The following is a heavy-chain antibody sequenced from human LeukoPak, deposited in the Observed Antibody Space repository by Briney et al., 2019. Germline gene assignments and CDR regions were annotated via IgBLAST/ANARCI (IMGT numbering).Heavy chain of an antibody. CDR3: ARGTGTGLDP. D-gene: IGHD1-1*01. CDR2: ISAYNGNT. V-gene: IGHV1-18*04. Sequence: ASGKVSCKASGYTFTGYYMHWVRQAPGQGLEWMGWISAYNGNTNYAQKLQGRVTMTTDTSTSTAYMELRSLRSDDTAVYYCARGTGTGLDPWGQGTLVTVSS. CDR1: GYTFTGYY. J-gene: IGHJ5*02.